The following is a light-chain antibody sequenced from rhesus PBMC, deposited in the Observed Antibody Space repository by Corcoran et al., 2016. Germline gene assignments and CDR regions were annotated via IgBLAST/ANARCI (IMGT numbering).Light chain of an antibody. CDR1: QSVGSY. Sequence: ETVVTQSPATLSLSPGERATLSCRASQSVGSYLAWYQQKPGQAPRLLIDGASSRATGIPDRFSGSAYGTDFSLTISSLEPEDVGVYYWQQSSNLYSFGQGTKVEIK. CDR2: GAS. CDR3: QQSSNLYS. V-gene: IGKV3-24*04. J-gene: IGKJ2*01.